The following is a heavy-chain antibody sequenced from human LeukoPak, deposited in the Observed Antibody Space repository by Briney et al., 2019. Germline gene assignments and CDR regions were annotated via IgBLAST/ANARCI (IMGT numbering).Heavy chain of an antibody. CDR2: IKQDGSEK. CDR1: GEAFTGYY. J-gene: IGHJ5*02. Sequence: QPSETLSLTCAVSGEAFTGYYWSWVRQAPGKGLEWVANIKQDGSEKYYVDSVKGRFIISRDNAKNSLYLHMNDLRAEDTAVYYCARDPGDRAIDRWFDPWGQGTLVTVSS. CDR3: ARDPGDRAIDRWFDP. V-gene: IGHV3-7*03. D-gene: IGHD5-18*01.